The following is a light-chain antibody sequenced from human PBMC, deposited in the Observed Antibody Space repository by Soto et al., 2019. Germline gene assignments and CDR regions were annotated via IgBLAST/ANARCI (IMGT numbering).Light chain of an antibody. CDR3: QQLNRYPYT. CDR2: AAS. Sequence: DIQLTQSPSFLSTSVGDRVTITCRASQDITDYLAWYQQKPGKAPKLLIYAASTLQSGVPSRFSGSGSGTEFTLTISSLQPEDFATYYYQQLNRYPYTFGQGTKLEIK. CDR1: QDITDY. V-gene: IGKV1-9*01. J-gene: IGKJ2*01.